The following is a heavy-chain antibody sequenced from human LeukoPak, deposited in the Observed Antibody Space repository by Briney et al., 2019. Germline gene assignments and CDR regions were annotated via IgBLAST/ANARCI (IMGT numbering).Heavy chain of an antibody. V-gene: IGHV3-30*03. CDR2: ISYDGSDK. Sequence: GGSLRLSCAASGFTFSSYSMNWVRQAPGKGLEWVTLISYDGSDKLYADSVKGRFTISRDNYKNTLYLQMSSLKIEDTAVYYCTGRRDVNDYWGQGTLVTVSS. J-gene: IGHJ4*02. CDR1: GFTFSSYS. D-gene: IGHD2/OR15-2a*01. CDR3: TGRRDVNDY.